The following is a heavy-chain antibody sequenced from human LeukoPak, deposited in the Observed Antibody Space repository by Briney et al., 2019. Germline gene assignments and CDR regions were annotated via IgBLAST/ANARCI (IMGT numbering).Heavy chain of an antibody. D-gene: IGHD6-19*01. J-gene: IGHJ4*02. CDR3: ATNQWLAPPPDS. Sequence: GGSLRLSCAVSGFTHSKYWILWVRQAPGKGLESVSRINTDGTVTTYADSVKGRFTVSRDNADNTMFLQMNSVRDEDPAVNYSATNQWLAPPPDSWGQGTPVTVSS. CDR1: GFTHSKYW. CDR2: INTDGTVT. V-gene: IGHV3-74*01.